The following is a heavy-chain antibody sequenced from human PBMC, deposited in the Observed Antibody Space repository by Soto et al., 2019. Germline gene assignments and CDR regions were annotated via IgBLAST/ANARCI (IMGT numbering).Heavy chain of an antibody. V-gene: IGHV4-4*02. Sequence: QVQLQESGPGLVKPSGTLSLTCAVSGGSIRSNNWWSWVRQPPGKGLEWIGEIFHGGSTYYNPSLKTLVTLSLEKSKNQFSLKMTSVTAADTAVYYCARVYSGSYSDSWGQGTLVTVSS. CDR2: IFHGGST. CDR1: GGSIRSNNW. CDR3: ARVYSGSYSDS. J-gene: IGHJ4*02. D-gene: IGHD1-26*01.